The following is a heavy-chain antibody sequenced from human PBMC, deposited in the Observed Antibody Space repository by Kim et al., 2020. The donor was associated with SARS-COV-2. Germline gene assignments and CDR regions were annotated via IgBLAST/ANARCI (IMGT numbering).Heavy chain of an antibody. CDR1: GFTFSSQT. CDR3: AKCYYSGSGSFDY. CDR2: ISGSGGST. J-gene: IGHJ4*02. D-gene: IGHD3-10*01. V-gene: IGHV3-23*01. Sequence: GGSLRLSCAASGFTFSSQTMSWVRQAPGKGLEWVSTISGSGGSTNYADSVKGRFTISRDNSKNTLYLQMNSLRTEDTAIYYCAKCYYSGSGSFDYWGQGTLVTVSS.